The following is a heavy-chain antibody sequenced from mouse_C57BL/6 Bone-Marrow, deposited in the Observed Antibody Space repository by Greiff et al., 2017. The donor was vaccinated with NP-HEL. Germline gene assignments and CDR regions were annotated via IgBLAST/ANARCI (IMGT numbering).Heavy chain of an antibody. V-gene: IGHV1-55*01. J-gene: IGHJ4*01. Sequence: VQLQQPGAELVKPGASVKMSCKASGYTFTSYWITWVKQRPGQGLEWIGDIYPGSGSTNYNEKFKSKATLTVDTSSSTAYMQLSSLTSEDSAVYYCAREGGWLLNYYAMDYWGQGTSVTVSS. CDR3: AREGGWLLNYYAMDY. CDR2: IYPGSGST. CDR1: GYTFTSYW. D-gene: IGHD2-3*01.